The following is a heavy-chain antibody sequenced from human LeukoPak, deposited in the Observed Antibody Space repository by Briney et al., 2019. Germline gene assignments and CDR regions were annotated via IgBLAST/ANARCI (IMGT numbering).Heavy chain of an antibody. CDR2: INAGNGNT. Sequence: ASVKVSCKASGYTFTSYAMHWVRQAPGQRLEWMGWINAGNGNTKYTQKFQGRVTITRDTSASTAYMELSSLRSEDTAVYYCAGSRYCSSTSCPPYYYSMDVWGQGTTVTVSS. J-gene: IGHJ6*02. CDR1: GYTFTSYA. V-gene: IGHV1-3*01. D-gene: IGHD2-2*01. CDR3: AGSRYCSSTSCPPYYYSMDV.